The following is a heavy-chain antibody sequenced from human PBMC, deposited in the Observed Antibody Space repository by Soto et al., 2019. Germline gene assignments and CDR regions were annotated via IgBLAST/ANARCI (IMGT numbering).Heavy chain of an antibody. CDR3: ARVDYGDYPWFDP. CDR1: GGSVSRHLYY. Sequence: QVQLQESGPGLVKPSDTLSLTCSVSGGSVSRHLYYCGWIRQPPGNGLEWIANVYYNGSTNYNPYLKSRVTISLDTSKNQFSLKLSSVTAADTAVYYCARVDYGDYPWFDPWGQGTQVTVSS. CDR2: VYYNGST. V-gene: IGHV4-61*01. D-gene: IGHD4-17*01. J-gene: IGHJ5*02.